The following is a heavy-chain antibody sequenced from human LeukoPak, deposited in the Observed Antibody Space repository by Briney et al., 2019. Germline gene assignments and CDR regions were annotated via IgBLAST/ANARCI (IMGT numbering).Heavy chain of an antibody. CDR3: AKLERGDTPVPIDY. Sequence: GGSLRLSCVASGFTFRTYGMHWVRQAPGKGLEWVAVMWSDGSSEYYGDSVKGRFTISRDDSKNTVYLQMNSLRAEDTAVYYCAKLERGDTPVPIDYWGQGTLVTVSS. V-gene: IGHV3-33*06. CDR1: GFTFRTYG. D-gene: IGHD3-10*01. J-gene: IGHJ4*02. CDR2: MWSDGSSE.